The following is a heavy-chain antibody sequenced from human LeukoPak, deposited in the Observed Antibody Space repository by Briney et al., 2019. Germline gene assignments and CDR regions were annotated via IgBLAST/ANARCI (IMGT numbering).Heavy chain of an antibody. J-gene: IGHJ4*02. CDR2: ISSSSSYI. D-gene: IGHD6-6*01. CDR3: ARDHSGYSSSTPY. V-gene: IGHV3-21*01. Sequence: GGSLRLSCAASGFTFSSYWMHWVRQAPGKGLEWVSSISSSSSYIYYADSVKGRFAISRDNAKNSLYLQMNSLRAEDTAVYYCARDHSGYSSSTPYWGQGTLVTVSS. CDR1: GFTFSSYW.